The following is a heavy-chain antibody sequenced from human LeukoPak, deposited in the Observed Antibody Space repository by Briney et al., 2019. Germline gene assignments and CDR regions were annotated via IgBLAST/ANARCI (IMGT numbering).Heavy chain of an antibody. CDR3: ARGQYYFDSGGYYPY. CDR2: TSYDGTTE. V-gene: IGHV3-30*04. CDR1: GFTFSSYT. D-gene: IGHD3-22*01. J-gene: IGHJ1*01. Sequence: PGRSLRLSCAASGFTFSSYTMHWVRQAPGKGLEWVAVTSYDGTTEYYAGSVKGRFTISRDNSKNTLIPQMNSLRTDDTAVYYCARGQYYFDSGGYYPYRGQGTLVTVSS.